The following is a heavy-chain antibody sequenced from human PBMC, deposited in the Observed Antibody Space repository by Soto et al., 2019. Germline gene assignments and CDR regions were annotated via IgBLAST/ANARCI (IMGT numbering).Heavy chain of an antibody. CDR2: ISAYNGNT. J-gene: IGHJ6*02. V-gene: IGHV1-18*01. CDR1: GYSFYDYG. Sequence: ASVKVSCKASGYSFYDYGISWVRQVPGQGLEWMGWISAYNGNTNFAQRFQGSVTLTTDTSTSTAYMEVRSLRSDDTAVYFCGRTESAFYYNNLRGMDVWGQGTTVTVSS. CDR3: GRTESAFYYNNLRGMDV. D-gene: IGHD3-22*01.